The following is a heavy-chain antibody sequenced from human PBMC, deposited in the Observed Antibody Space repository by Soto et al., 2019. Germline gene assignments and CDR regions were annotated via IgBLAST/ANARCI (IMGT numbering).Heavy chain of an antibody. Sequence: QVQLQESGPGLVKPSETLSLTCTVSGGSIRSHYWSWIRQPPGKGLEWIGYIFYSGSTNYNPSLKSRVTISLDTSKNQFSLKLNSVTAAATAVYYCASQEFDYWGQGTLVTVSS. CDR1: GGSIRSHY. CDR3: ASQEFDY. CDR2: IFYSGST. V-gene: IGHV4-59*11. J-gene: IGHJ4*02.